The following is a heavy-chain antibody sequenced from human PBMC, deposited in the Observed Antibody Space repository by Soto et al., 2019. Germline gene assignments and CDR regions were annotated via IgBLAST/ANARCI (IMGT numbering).Heavy chain of an antibody. Sequence: QVQLVESGGGVIQPGRSLRLSCAASGFTFSSYGMHWDRQAPGKGLEWVAVISYDGSNKYYADSVKGRFTISRDQSKNTLYLQMNSLRAEDTAVYYCAKALANSGYGDCDYWGQGTLVTVSS. V-gene: IGHV3-30*18. D-gene: IGHD5-12*01. CDR2: ISYDGSNK. CDR1: GFTFSSYG. J-gene: IGHJ4*02. CDR3: AKALANSGYGDCDY.